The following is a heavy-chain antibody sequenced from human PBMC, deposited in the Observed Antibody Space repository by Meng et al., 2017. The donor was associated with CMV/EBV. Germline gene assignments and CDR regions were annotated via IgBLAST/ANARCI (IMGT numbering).Heavy chain of an antibody. Sequence: GGSLRLSCKGSGYSFTSYWIGWVRQMPGKGLEWMGIIYPGDSDTRYSPSFQGQVTISADKSISTAYLQWISLKASDTAMYYCATAPIEMATNGGFFDYWGQGTLVTVSS. V-gene: IGHV5-51*01. CDR2: IYPGDSDT. J-gene: IGHJ4*02. CDR1: GYSFTSYW. D-gene: IGHD5-24*01. CDR3: ATAPIEMATNGGFFDY.